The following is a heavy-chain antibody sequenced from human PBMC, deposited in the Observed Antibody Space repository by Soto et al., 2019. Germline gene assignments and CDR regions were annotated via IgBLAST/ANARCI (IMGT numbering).Heavy chain of an antibody. Sequence: QVQLQESGPGLVKPSGTLSLTCAVYGGSISSSNWWSWVRQPPGKGLEWIGGIYHSGSTNYNPSLKSRVTISVDKSKNRFSLRLSSVTAADTAVYYCARGIAVDGPTYYFDYWGQGTLVTVSS. CDR2: IYHSGST. V-gene: IGHV4-4*02. J-gene: IGHJ4*02. CDR3: ARGIAVDGPTYYFDY. CDR1: GGSISSSNW. D-gene: IGHD6-19*01.